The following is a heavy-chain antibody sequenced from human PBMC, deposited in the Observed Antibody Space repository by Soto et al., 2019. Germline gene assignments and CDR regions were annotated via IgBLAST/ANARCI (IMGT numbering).Heavy chain of an antibody. J-gene: IGHJ4*02. CDR2: ISGSGVST. CDR3: AKERGYYFDY. CDR1: GFTFSSYA. V-gene: IGHV3-23*01. Sequence: GGSLRLSCAASGFTFSSYAMNWVRQAPGKGLEWVSSISGSGVSTYYADSVKGRFTISRDNSKNTLYLQMNSLRAEDTAVYYCAKERGYYFDYWGQGTLVTVSS. D-gene: IGHD3-10*01.